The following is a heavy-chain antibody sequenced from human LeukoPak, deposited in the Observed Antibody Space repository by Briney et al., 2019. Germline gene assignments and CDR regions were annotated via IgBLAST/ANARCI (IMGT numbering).Heavy chain of an antibody. J-gene: IGHJ6*03. CDR1: GGSFSGYY. CDR3: ARGRVWIQLWSVGSYYMDV. V-gene: IGHV4-34*01. D-gene: IGHD5-18*01. CDR2: LNHSGST. Sequence: SETQSLTCAVYGGSFSGYYWSWIRQPPGKGLEWIGELNHSGSTNYNPSLKSRVTISVDTSKNQSSLKLSSVTAADTAVYYCARGRVWIQLWSVGSYYMDVWGKGTTVTVSS.